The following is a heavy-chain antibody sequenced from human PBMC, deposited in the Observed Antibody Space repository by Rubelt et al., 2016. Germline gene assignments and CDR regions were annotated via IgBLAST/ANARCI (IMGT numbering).Heavy chain of an antibody. V-gene: IGHV3-23*01. CDR2: ISDGGEST. D-gene: IGHD6-6*01. Sequence: VASGLTFANYAMSWVRQAPGKGLEWVSGISDGGESTYYADSVKGRFTISRDNSKNTLYLQMDCLRAEDTAVYYCAKESSSSPAWGQGTLVTVSS. CDR1: GLTFANYA. J-gene: IGHJ4*02. CDR3: AKESSSSPA.